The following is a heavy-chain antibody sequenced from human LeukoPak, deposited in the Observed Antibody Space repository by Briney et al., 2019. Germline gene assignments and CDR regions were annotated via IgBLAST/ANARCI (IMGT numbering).Heavy chain of an antibody. J-gene: IGHJ4*02. Sequence: ASVKVSCKASGYTFTSYGISWVRQAPGQGLEWMGWISAYNGNTNYAQKLQGRVTMTTDTSTSTAYMELRSLRSDDTAVYYCARAEAYTVTTASDDYWGQGTLVTVSS. CDR2: ISAYNGNT. CDR3: ARAEAYTVTTASDDY. V-gene: IGHV1-18*01. D-gene: IGHD4-17*01. CDR1: GYTFTSYG.